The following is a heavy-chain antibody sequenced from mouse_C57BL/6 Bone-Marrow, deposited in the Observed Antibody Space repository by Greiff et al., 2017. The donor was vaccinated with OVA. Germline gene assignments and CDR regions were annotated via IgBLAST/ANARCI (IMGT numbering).Heavy chain of an antibody. J-gene: IGHJ2*01. CDR3: ARSYYGSSYVGY. V-gene: IGHV5-4*01. D-gene: IGHD1-1*01. CDR1: GFTFSSYA. CDR2: ISDGGSYT. Sequence: EVQVVESGGGLVKPGGSLKLSCAASGFTFSSYAMSWVRQTPEKRLEWVATISDGGSYTYYPDNVKGRFPISRDNAKNNLYLQMSHLKSEDTAMYYCARSYYGSSYVGYWGQGTTLTVSS.